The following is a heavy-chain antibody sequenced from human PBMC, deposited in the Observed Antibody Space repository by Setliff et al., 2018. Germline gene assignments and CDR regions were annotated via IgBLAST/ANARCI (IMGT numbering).Heavy chain of an antibody. CDR3: ARGEHIVSGDFYHYIDV. CDR2: MNTNSGDT. D-gene: IGHD2-15*01. CDR1: GYTFTNYY. Sequence: ASVKVSCKASGYTFTNYYINWVRQAPGQGLEWMGWMNTNSGDTKYTQKFQGRVTMTRDTSISTAYMELRRLKSDDTAVYYCARGEHIVSGDFYHYIDVWGKGTTVTVSS. J-gene: IGHJ6*03. V-gene: IGHV1-2*02.